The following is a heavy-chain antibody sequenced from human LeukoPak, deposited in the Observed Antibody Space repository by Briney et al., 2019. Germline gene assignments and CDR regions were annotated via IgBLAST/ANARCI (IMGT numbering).Heavy chain of an antibody. CDR2: ISGSGGSS. V-gene: IGHV3-23*01. Sequence: GGSLRLSCAASGFTFSSYAISWVRQAPGKGLEWVSAISGSGGSSYYADSVKGRFTISRDNSKNTLYLQMNSLRAEDTAVYQCAKGRYYHDNSDAFEIWGQGTMVTVSS. D-gene: IGHD3-22*01. CDR3: AKGRYYHDNSDAFEI. CDR1: GFTFSSYA. J-gene: IGHJ3*02.